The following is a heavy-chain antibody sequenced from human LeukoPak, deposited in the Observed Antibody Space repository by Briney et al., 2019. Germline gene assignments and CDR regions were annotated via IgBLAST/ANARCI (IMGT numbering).Heavy chain of an antibody. J-gene: IGHJ4*02. V-gene: IGHV4-59*01. D-gene: IGHD1-26*01. CDR1: GGSISSYY. CDR3: ARSGGSYYFDY. CDR2: IYYSGST. Sequence: SETLSLTCTVSGGSISSYYWSWIRQPPGKGLEWIGYIYYSGSTNYNPSLKSRVTISVDTSKNQFSLKLSSVTAADTAVYYCARSGGSYYFDYWGQGTLVTVSS.